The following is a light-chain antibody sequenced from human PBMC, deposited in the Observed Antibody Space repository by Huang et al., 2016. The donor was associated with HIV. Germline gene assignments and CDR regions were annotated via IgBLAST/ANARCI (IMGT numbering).Light chain of an antibody. Sequence: EIVLTQSPGTLSLSPGERATLSCRASQSVSSSYVAWYQQKPGQAPRLLIYDASSRATGISDRVRGSGSGTDFSLTINRLEPEDFVVYYCQQYGSSPVTFGGGTKVEIK. CDR3: QQYGSSPVT. CDR1: QSVSSSY. CDR2: DAS. V-gene: IGKV3-20*01. J-gene: IGKJ4*01.